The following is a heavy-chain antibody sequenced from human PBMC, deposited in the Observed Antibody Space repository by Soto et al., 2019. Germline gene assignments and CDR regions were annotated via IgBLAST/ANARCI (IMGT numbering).Heavy chain of an antibody. Sequence: EVQLVESGGGLVQPGRSLRLSCAASGFTFDDYAMHWVRQAPGKGLEWVSGISWNSGSIGYADSVKGRFTISRDNAKNSLYLQMNSLRAEDTALYYCAKDVRMLYSEYWFDPWGQGTLVTVSS. J-gene: IGHJ5*02. CDR1: GFTFDDYA. CDR2: ISWNSGSI. D-gene: IGHD2-8*01. CDR3: AKDVRMLYSEYWFDP. V-gene: IGHV3-9*01.